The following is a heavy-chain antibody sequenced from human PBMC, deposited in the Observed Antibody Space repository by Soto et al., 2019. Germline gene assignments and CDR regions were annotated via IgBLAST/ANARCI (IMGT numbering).Heavy chain of an antibody. Sequence: QVQLVQSGAEVKKPGSSVKVSCGASGGTFSSYPSNWVRQAPGQGLEWMGGIIPFFGTSNYAQKFQGRVTITADESTSTAYMELRSLRSEDTAVYYCARVGHITNYGMAVWGQGTTVTVSS. J-gene: IGHJ6*02. CDR2: IIPFFGTS. V-gene: IGHV1-69*01. CDR3: ARVGHITNYGMAV. CDR1: GGTFSSYP. D-gene: IGHD1-26*01.